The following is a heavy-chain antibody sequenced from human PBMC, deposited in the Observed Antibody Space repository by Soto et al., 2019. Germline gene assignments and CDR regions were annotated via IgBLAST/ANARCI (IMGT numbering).Heavy chain of an antibody. CDR1: GGSISSGVYY. CDR3: ARHNYASGFFDY. V-gene: IGHV4-39*01. J-gene: IGHJ4*02. D-gene: IGHD3-10*01. Sequence: QLQLQESGPGLVKPSETLSLTCSVSGGSISSGVYYWGWIRQPPGKGLEWIGSMFHSGRTYQNPSLKSRVIISVDPSTNQFSLKLRSVTAADTAVYFCARHNYASGFFDYWGRGTLVTVSS. CDR2: MFHSGRT.